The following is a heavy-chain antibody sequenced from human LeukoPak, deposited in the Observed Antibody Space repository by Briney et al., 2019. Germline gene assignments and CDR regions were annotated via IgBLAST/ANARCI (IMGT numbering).Heavy chain of an antibody. Sequence: PGGSLRLSCAASGFVFSDYWMHWVRQAPGKGLVWVSRIKGDGSETTYADSVEGRFTISRDNSKNIVYLQMNGLRADDTAVYYCTRWVSREYGLDIWGQGTMVTVSS. D-gene: IGHD2-8*01. V-gene: IGHV3-74*01. CDR1: GFVFSDYW. CDR3: TRWVSREYGLDI. CDR2: IKGDGSET. J-gene: IGHJ3*02.